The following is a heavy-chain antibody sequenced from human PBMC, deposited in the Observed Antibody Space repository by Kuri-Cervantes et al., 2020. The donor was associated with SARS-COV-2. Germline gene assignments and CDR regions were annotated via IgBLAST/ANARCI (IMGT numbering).Heavy chain of an antibody. V-gene: IGHV4-61*01. CDR2: INHSGST. D-gene: IGHD1-1*01. CDR1: GGSVSSGSYY. CDR3: ARGQREYNWNFDY. Sequence: GSLRLSCTVSGGSVSSGSYYWSWIRQPPGKGLEWIGEINHSGSTNYNPSLKSRVTISVDTSKNQFSLKLSSVTAADTAVYYCARGQREYNWNFDYWGQGTLVTVSS. J-gene: IGHJ4*02.